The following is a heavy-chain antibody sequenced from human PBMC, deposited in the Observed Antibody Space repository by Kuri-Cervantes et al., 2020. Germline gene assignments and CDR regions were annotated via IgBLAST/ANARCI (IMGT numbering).Heavy chain of an antibody. D-gene: IGHD6-19*01. J-gene: IGHJ4*02. CDR3: VKDNGWLENLLQY. CDR2: IRSDGVTT. CDR1: GFNFSTYS. V-gene: IGHV3-23*01. Sequence: GGSLRLSCAASGFNFSTYSMNWVRQSPGKGLEWVSSIRSDGVTTYYADSVKGRFTISRDNPKNILSLQMTSLRVDDTAVYYCVKDNGWLENLLQYWGQGTLVTVSS.